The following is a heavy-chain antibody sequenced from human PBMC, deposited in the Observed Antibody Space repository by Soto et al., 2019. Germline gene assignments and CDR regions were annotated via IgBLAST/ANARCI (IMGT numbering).Heavy chain of an antibody. CDR3: ARDFSWFGELIASDY. D-gene: IGHD3-10*01. CDR2: INAGNGNT. Sequence: QVQLVKSGAEVKKPGASVKVSCKASGYTFTSYAMHWVRQAPGQRLEWMGWINAGNGNTKYSQKFQGRVTITRDTSASTAYMELSSQRSEDTAVYYCARDFSWFGELIASDYWGQGTLVTVSS. V-gene: IGHV1-3*01. J-gene: IGHJ4*02. CDR1: GYTFTSYA.